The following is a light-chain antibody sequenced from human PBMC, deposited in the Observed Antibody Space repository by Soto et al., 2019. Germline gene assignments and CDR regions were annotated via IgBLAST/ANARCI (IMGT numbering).Light chain of an antibody. Sequence: QSVLTQPASVSGSPGQSIALSCTGTSSDVGGYNSASWYQQHPGKAPKLLIYDVSNRPSGVSNRFSGSKSGNTASLTISGLQAEDEDDYYCSSYSTGGSYVFGTGTKVTVL. CDR2: DVS. V-gene: IGLV2-14*03. J-gene: IGLJ1*01. CDR3: SSYSTGGSYV. CDR1: SSDVGGYNS.